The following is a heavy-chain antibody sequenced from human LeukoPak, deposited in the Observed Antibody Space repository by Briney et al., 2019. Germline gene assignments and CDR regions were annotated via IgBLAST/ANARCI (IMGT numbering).Heavy chain of an antibody. Sequence: SVKVSCKASGGTVSSYAISWVRQAPGQGLEWMGGIIPIFGTANYAQKFQGRVTITADESTSTAYMELSSLRSEDTAVYYCATTLGYCSSTSCSWGYWGQGTLVTVSS. J-gene: IGHJ4*02. D-gene: IGHD2-2*01. V-gene: IGHV1-69*01. CDR1: GGTVSSYA. CDR2: IIPIFGTA. CDR3: ATTLGYCSSTSCSWGY.